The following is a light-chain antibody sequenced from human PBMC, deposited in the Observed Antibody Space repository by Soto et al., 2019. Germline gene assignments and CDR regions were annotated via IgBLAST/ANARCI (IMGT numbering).Light chain of an antibody. CDR2: SNN. Sequence: QSVLTQPPSASGTPGQRVTISCSGSSSNIGTKTVNWYQQLPGTAHKLLIYSNNQRPSGVPDRFSVSKSGTSASLAISGLQSEDEADYYCAAWDDSLNGYVFGTGTKVTVL. CDR3: AAWDDSLNGYV. J-gene: IGLJ1*01. V-gene: IGLV1-44*01. CDR1: SSNIGTKT.